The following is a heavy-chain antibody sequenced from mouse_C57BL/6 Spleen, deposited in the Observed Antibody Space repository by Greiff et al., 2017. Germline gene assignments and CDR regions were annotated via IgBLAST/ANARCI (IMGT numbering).Heavy chain of an antibody. CDR1: GFTFSSYA. V-gene: IGHV5-4*01. CDR3: ARDHGDDYAMDY. J-gene: IGHJ4*01. CDR2: ISDGGSYT. Sequence: EVKLMESGGGLVKPGGSLKLSCAASGFTFSSYAMSWVRQTPEKRLEWVATISDGGSYTYYPDNVKGRFTISRDNAKNNLYLQMSHLKSEDTAMYYGARDHGDDYAMDYWGQGTSVTVSS. D-gene: IGHD3-3*01.